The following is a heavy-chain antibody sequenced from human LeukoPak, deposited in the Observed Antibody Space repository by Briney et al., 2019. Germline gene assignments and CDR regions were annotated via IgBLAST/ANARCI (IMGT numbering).Heavy chain of an antibody. CDR3: ARQTTVAGPTWFDT. J-gene: IGHJ5*02. CDR1: GGSISSYY. D-gene: IGHD6-19*01. CDR2: IYYIGTT. V-gene: IGHV4-59*08. Sequence: SETLSLTCTVSGGSISSYYWSWIRQPPGKGLEWIGYIYYIGTTNYNPSLESRVTISVDTSKNQFSLKLSSVTAADTAVYYCARQTTVAGPTWFDTWGQGTPVTVSS.